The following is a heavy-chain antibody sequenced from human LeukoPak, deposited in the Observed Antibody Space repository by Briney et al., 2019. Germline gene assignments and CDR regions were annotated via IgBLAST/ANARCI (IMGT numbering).Heavy chain of an antibody. J-gene: IGHJ4*02. CDR1: GYTFTGYY. CDR2: INPNSGGT. Sequence: ASVKVSCXASGYTFTGYYMHWVRQAPGQGLEWMGWINPNSGGTNYAQKFQGRVTMTRDTSISTAYMELSRLRSDDTAVYYCAREYDFWGGYFDYWGQGTLVTVSS. CDR3: AREYDFWGGYFDY. V-gene: IGHV1-2*02. D-gene: IGHD3-3*01.